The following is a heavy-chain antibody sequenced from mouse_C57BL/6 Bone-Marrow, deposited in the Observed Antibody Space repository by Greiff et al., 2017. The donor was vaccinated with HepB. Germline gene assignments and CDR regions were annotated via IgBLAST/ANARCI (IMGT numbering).Heavy chain of an antibody. D-gene: IGHD1-1*01. J-gene: IGHJ1*03. V-gene: IGHV1-52*01. CDR1: GYTFTSCW. CDR3: ARSPHYYGSSYTSYWYFDV. CDR2: IDPSDSET. Sequence: VQLKQPGAELVRPGSSVKLSCKASGYTFTSCWMHWVKQRPIQGLEWIGNIDPSDSETHYNQKFKDKATLTVDKSSSTAYMQLSSLTSEDSAVYYCARSPHYYGSSYTSYWYFDVWGTGTTVTVSS.